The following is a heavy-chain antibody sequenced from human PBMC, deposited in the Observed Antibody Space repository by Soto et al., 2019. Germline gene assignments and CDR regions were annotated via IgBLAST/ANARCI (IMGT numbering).Heavy chain of an antibody. CDR2: ISSSSSYT. J-gene: IGHJ4*02. CDR3: ARGYGELRY. D-gene: IGHD1-7*01. CDR1: GFTFSDYY. V-gene: IGHV3-11*06. Sequence: VGSLSISCAASGFTFSDYYMSWIRQAPGKGLEWVSYISSSSSYTNYADSVKGRFTISRDNAKNSLYLQMNSLRAEDTAVYYCARGYGELRYWGQGTLVTVSS.